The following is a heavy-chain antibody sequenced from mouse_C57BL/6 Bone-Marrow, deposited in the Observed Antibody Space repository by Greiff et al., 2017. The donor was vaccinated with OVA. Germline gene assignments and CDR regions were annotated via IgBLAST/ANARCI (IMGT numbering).Heavy chain of an antibody. CDR3: ARAGWDAPYYFDY. CDR2: IDPSDSYT. J-gene: IGHJ2*01. D-gene: IGHD4-1*01. Sequence: QVQLQQSGAELVMPGASVKLSCKASGYTFTSYWMHWVKQRPGQGLEWIGEIDPSDSYTNYNQKFKGKSTLTVDKSSSTAYMQLSSLTSEDSAVYYCARAGWDAPYYFDYWGQGTTLTVSS. V-gene: IGHV1-69*01. CDR1: GYTFTSYW.